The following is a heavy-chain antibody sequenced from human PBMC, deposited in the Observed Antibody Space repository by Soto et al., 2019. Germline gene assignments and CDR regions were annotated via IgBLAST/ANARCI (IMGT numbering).Heavy chain of an antibody. CDR2: ISAYNGNT. J-gene: IGHJ4*02. V-gene: IGHV1-18*01. CDR1: GYTLTGLS. D-gene: IGHD1-26*01. CDR3: ARLLWERAEDY. Sequence: ASVKVSCKVSGYTLTGLSMHWVRQAPGQGLEWMGWISAYNGNTNYAQKLQGRVTMTTDTSTSTAYMELRSLRSDDTAVYYSARLLWERAEDYWGQGTLVTVSS.